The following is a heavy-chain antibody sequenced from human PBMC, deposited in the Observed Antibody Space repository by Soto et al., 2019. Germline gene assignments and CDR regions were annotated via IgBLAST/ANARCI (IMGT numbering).Heavy chain of an antibody. CDR1: GYTFTSYA. J-gene: IGHJ4*02. V-gene: IGHV1-3*01. Sequence: ASVKVSCKASGYTFTSYAMHWVRQAPGQRLEWMGWINAGSGNTKYSQKFQGRVTITRDTSASTAYLERSSLRSEDTAVYYCAGGSGLYYFDYWGQGTLVTVSS. CDR3: AGGSGLYYFDY. CDR2: INAGSGNT. D-gene: IGHD3-10*01.